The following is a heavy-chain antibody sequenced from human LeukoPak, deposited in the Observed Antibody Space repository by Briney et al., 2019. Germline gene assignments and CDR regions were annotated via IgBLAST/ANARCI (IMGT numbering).Heavy chain of an antibody. V-gene: IGHV3-48*01. D-gene: IGHD5-12*01. CDR2: ITSGSSTI. Sequence: PGGSLRLSCVASGFTFSSYSMNWVRQAPGKGLEWVSYITSGSSTIYYAESVKGRFTISRDNANNSLYLQMSGLRAEDTALYYCARIGGYSYSSKRHFDYWGQGTLVTVSS. J-gene: IGHJ4*02. CDR3: ARIGGYSYSSKRHFDY. CDR1: GFTFSSYS.